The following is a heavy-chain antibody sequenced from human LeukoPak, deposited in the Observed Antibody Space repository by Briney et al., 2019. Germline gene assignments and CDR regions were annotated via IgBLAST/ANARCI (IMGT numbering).Heavy chain of an antibody. CDR3: ATLTKFLTTYYPTP. CDR2: IFSSGST. CDR1: GGSITGYY. D-gene: IGHD2/OR15-2a*01. Sequence: SETLSLTCTVSGGSITGYYWSWIRQPPGKGLEWVGYIFSSGSTNYNPSLKSRVTISLDTSKSQFSLKLISVTASDTAVYYCATLTKFLTTYYPTPWGQGTLVTVSS. J-gene: IGHJ5*02. V-gene: IGHV4-59*08.